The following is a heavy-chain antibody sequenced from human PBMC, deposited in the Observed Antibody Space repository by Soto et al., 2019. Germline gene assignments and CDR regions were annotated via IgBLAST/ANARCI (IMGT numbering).Heavy chain of an antibody. Sequence: PGGSLRLSCAASGFIFSDYYMSWVRQAPGKGLEWVSYISGTDPYMKYADAVRGRFTISRDNAKNSVYLQMNSLRDDDTAVYYCAGGSSVRGMNVWGQGTTVTVSS. CDR2: ISGTDPYM. CDR1: GFIFSDYY. V-gene: IGHV3-11*06. CDR3: AGGSSVRGMNV. D-gene: IGHD6-13*01. J-gene: IGHJ6*02.